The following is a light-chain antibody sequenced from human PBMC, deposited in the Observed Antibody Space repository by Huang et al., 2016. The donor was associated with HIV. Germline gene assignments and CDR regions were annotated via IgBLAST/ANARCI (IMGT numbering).Light chain of an antibody. V-gene: IGKV2-28*01. CDR1: QSLQASNTYPD. CDR3: MQALQTPRT. J-gene: IGKJ1*01. Sequence: DIVMTQSPLSLSVNLGEPASISCRSSQSLQASNTYPDLDWYVQKPGQSPRLLIYLASTRATGVPERFSGSGSGTDFTLKISGVEAEDVGVYYCMQALQTPRTFGQGTRVEI. CDR2: LAS.